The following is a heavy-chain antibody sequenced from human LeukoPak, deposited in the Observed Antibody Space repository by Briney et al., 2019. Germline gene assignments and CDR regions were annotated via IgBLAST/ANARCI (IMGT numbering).Heavy chain of an antibody. D-gene: IGHD5-12*01. V-gene: IGHV1-18*01. CDR3: ARPYSGYDGGPAFGY. J-gene: IGHJ4*02. CDR2: ISAYNGNT. Sequence: ASVKVSCKASGYTFTSYGISWVRQAPGQGLEWMGWISAYNGNTNYAQKLQGRVTMTTDTSTSTAYMELRSLRSDDTAVYYCARPYSGYDGGPAFGYWGQGTLVTVSS. CDR1: GYTFTSYG.